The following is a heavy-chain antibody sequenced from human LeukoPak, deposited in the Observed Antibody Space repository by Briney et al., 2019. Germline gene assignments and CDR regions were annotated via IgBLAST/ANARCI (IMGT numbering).Heavy chain of an antibody. D-gene: IGHD6-19*01. CDR2: ISSSSSYI. V-gene: IGHV3-21*01. CDR3: ARVGSGWTLHY. Sequence: GGSLRLSCAASGFTFSSYAMSWVRQAPGKGLEWVSSISSSSSYIYYADSVKGRFTISRDNAKNSLYLQMNSLRAEDTAVYYCARVGSGWTLHYWGQGTLVTVSS. J-gene: IGHJ4*02. CDR1: GFTFSSYA.